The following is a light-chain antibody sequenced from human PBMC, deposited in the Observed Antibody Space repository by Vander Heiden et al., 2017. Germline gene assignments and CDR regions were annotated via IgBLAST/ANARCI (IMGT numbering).Light chain of an antibody. V-gene: IGKV2D-29*01. CDR3: MKNIRVPWT. J-gene: IGKJ1*01. CDR2: EVS. CDR1: QSLLYGDGKTY. Sequence: DIVMTHSPLSLSVTPGQPASISCKSSQSLLYGDGKTYFHWYLQKPGQPPQLLIYEVSNRFSGVPDRFSGSGSGTDFTLTISRVEDEDVGVYHCMKNIRVPWTFGQGTKVEIK.